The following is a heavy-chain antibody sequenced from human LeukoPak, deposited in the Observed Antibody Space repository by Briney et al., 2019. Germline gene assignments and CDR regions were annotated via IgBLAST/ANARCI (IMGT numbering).Heavy chain of an antibody. Sequence: PSETLSLTCTVSGGYISSSSYYWAWIRQPPGKGLEWIGSINYSGNTYYNPSLKSRVTISVDTSKSQFFLKLSSVTAADTAVYYCARQKWITMVRGVINWFDPWGQGTLVTVSS. CDR1: GGYISSSSYY. V-gene: IGHV4-39*01. D-gene: IGHD3-10*01. CDR2: INYSGNT. J-gene: IGHJ5*02. CDR3: ARQKWITMVRGVINWFDP.